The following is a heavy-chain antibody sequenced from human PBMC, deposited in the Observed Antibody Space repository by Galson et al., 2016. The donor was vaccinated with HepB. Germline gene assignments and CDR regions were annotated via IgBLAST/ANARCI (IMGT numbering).Heavy chain of an antibody. CDR3: TTTTTAWYMN. V-gene: IGHV4-59*01. D-gene: IGHD6-13*01. CDR1: GGSITDAY. J-gene: IGHJ4*02. Sequence: LSLTCTVSGGSITDAYWTWIRQPPGKGPEWIGYIYYSETTRYNPSLNSRVTISAYASKKQFSLSLASVTAADTAVYYCTTTTTAWYMNWGQGTLITVSS. CDR2: IYYSETT.